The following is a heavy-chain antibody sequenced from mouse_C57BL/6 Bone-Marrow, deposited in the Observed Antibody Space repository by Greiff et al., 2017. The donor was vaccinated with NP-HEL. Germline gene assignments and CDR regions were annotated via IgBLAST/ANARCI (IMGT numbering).Heavy chain of an antibody. Sequence: VQLKESGPELVKPGASVKIPCKASGYTFTDYNMDWVKQSHGKSLEWIGDINPNNGGTIYNQKFKGKATLTVDKSSSTAYMGLRSLTSEDTAVYYCARRNWDWYFDVWGTGTTVTVSS. D-gene: IGHD4-1*01. CDR2: INPNNGGT. CDR1: GYTFTDYN. V-gene: IGHV1-18*01. CDR3: ARRNWDWYFDV. J-gene: IGHJ1*03.